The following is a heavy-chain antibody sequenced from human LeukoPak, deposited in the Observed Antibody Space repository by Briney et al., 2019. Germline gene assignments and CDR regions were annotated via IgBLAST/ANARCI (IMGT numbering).Heavy chain of an antibody. Sequence: GGSLRLSCTASGFKFDDYGMTWVRQAPGKGLEWVSDINWNGDSRGYAHSVRGRFTIYRDNSKNSLYLQMNSLRVEDTAFYYCARGDLLPRNGFDPRGQETLV. V-gene: IGHV3-20*04. D-gene: IGHD3-22*01. CDR1: GFKFDDYG. J-gene: IGHJ5*02. CDR2: INWNGDSR. CDR3: ARGDLLPRNGFDP.